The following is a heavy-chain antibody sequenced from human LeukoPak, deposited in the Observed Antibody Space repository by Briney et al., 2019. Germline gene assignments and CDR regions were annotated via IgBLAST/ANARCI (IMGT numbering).Heavy chain of an antibody. CDR2: ISWNSGSI. V-gene: IGHV3-9*01. Sequence: GGSLRLSCAASGFTFDDYAIHWVRQAPGKGLEWVSGISWNSGSIGYADSVKGRLTISRDNAKNSLYLQMNSLRAEDTALYYCARVITMVRGVIITLDAFDIWGQGTMVIVSS. CDR1: GFTFDDYA. CDR3: ARVITMVRGVIITLDAFDI. D-gene: IGHD3-10*01. J-gene: IGHJ3*02.